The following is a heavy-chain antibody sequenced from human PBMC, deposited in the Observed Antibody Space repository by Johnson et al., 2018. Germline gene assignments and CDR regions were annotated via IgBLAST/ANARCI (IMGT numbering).Heavy chain of an antibody. V-gene: IGHV3-9*01. D-gene: IGHD3-3*01. CDR3: AKSQYCRFCYYMDV. CDR1: GFSFDDYA. CDR2: ITWNSGRV. Sequence: VQLQESGGGLIQPGGSXRLSCAASGFSFDDYAMHWVRQAPGKGLEWVSAITWNSGRVDYADSVKGRFPISRDNAKNSLYLQMNSLRPEDTALYYCAKSQYCRFCYYMDVWGKGTTVTVSS. J-gene: IGHJ6*03.